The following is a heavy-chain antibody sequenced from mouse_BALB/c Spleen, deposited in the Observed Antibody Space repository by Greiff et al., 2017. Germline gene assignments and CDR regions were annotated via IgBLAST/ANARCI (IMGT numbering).Heavy chain of an antibody. Sequence: EVQLQQSGPGLVKPSQSLSLTCTVTGYSITSDYAWNWIRQFPGNKLEWMGYISYSGSTSYNPSLKSRISITRDTSKNQFFLQLNSVTTEDTATYYCARSGYGGFDYWGQGTTLTVSS. CDR1: GYSITSDYA. CDR2: ISYSGST. CDR3: ARSGYGGFDY. J-gene: IGHJ2*01. V-gene: IGHV3-2*02. D-gene: IGHD1-1*02.